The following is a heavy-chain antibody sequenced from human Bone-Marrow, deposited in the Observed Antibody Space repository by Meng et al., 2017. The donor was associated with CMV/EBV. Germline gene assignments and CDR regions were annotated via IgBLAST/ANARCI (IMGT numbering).Heavy chain of an antibody. V-gene: IGHV6-1*01. CDR3: ARVKGNAFDI. CDR1: GDSISSNSAA. J-gene: IGHJ3*02. Sequence: SETLSLTCALSGDSISSNSAAWNWIRQSPSRGLEWLGRTYYRTKWYNDYAVSVKSRITINPNTSKTQFSLQLNSVTPVDTAVYYCARVKGNAFDIWGQGTMVTVSS. CDR2: TYYRTKWYN. D-gene: IGHD3-10*01.